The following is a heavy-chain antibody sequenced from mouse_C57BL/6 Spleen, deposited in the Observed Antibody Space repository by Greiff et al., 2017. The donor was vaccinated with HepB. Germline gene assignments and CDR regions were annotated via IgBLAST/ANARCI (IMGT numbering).Heavy chain of an antibody. J-gene: IGHJ4*01. CDR2: ISYDGSN. CDR3: ARDYYGSLYYYAMDY. CDR1: GYSITSGYY. V-gene: IGHV3-6*01. D-gene: IGHD1-1*01. Sequence: EVKLVESGPGLVKPSQSLSLTCSVTGYSITSGYYWNWIRQFPGNKLEWMGYISYDGSNNYNPSLKNRISITRDTSKNQFFLKLNSVTTEDTATYYCARDYYGSLYYYAMDYWGQGTSVTVSS.